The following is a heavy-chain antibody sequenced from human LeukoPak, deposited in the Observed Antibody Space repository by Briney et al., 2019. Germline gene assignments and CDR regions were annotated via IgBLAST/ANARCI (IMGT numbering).Heavy chain of an antibody. CDR3: ARDSWGSYLAFDI. V-gene: IGHV1-69*05. J-gene: IGHJ3*02. D-gene: IGHD1-26*01. CDR2: IIPIFGTA. Sequence: SVKVSCKASGGTFSSYAISWVRQAPGQGLEWMGGIIPIFGTANYAQKFQGRVTMTTDTSTSTAYMELRSLRSDDTAVYYCARDSWGSYLAFDIWGQGTMVTVSS. CDR1: GGTFSSYA.